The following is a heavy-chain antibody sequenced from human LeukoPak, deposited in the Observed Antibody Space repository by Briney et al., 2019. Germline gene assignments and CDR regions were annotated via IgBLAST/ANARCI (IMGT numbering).Heavy chain of an antibody. D-gene: IGHD3-10*01. CDR1: GFTFSSYS. V-gene: IGHV3-21*04. Sequence: PGRSLRLSCAASGFTFSSYSMNWVRQAPGKGLEWVSSISSSSSYIYYADSVKGRFTISRDNSKNTLYLQMNSLRAEDTAVYYCAKGRGSDYWGQGILVTVSS. J-gene: IGHJ4*02. CDR3: AKGRGSDY. CDR2: ISSSSSYI.